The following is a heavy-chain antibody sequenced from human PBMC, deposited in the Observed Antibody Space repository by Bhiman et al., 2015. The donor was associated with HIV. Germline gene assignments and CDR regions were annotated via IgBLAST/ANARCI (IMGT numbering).Heavy chain of an antibody. V-gene: IGHV3-66*02. CDR1: GFTFSTYN. Sequence: EVQLVESGGGLVKPGGSLRLSCAASGFTFSTYNMNWVRQAPGKGLEWVSIIYSGGGTYYADSVEGRFTISRDISKNTVYLQMNSLRGEDSAVYYCARNHRTSNWLGIYYYYMDVWGKGTTVTVSS. CDR2: IYSGGGT. J-gene: IGHJ6*03. CDR3: ARNHRTSNWLGIYYYYMDV. D-gene: IGHD4-11*01.